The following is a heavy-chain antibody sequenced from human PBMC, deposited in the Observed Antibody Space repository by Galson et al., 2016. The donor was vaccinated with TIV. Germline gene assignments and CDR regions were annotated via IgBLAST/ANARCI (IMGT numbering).Heavy chain of an antibody. J-gene: IGHJ6*02. CDR3: ARETV. V-gene: IGHV3-53*05. Sequence: SLRLSCAASGFIVNTKYVSWVRQAPGKVLEWVSVIYSDGNAYYADSVKGRHTISGDNSQSTLYLQMNSLRGDDTAVYYCARETVWGQGTTVTVSS. CDR1: GFIVNTKY. CDR2: IYSDGNA.